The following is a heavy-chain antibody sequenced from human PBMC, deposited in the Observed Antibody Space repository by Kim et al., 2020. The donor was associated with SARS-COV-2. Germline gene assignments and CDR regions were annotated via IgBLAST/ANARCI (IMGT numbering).Heavy chain of an antibody. Sequence: SETLSLTCTVSGGSINRNYWSWFRQPPGKGLEWIGYIYYTGSTNYNPSLQSRVTISVDRSNNQFSLKLNSLTAADTAVYYCASDISSGWYYLWGRGAPVTVSS. CDR2: IYYTGST. CDR1: GGSINRNY. V-gene: IGHV4-59*01. D-gene: IGHD6-19*01. J-gene: IGHJ5*02. CDR3: ASDISSGWYYL.